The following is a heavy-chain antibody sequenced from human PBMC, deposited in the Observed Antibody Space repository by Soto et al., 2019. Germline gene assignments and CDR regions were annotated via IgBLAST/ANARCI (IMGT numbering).Heavy chain of an antibody. D-gene: IGHD4-17*01. CDR1: GGSISSYY. J-gene: IGHJ4*02. CDR2: IYYSGST. Sequence: PSETLSLTCTVSGGSISSYYWSWIRQPPGKGLEWIGYIYYSGSTNYNPSLKSRVTISEDTSKNQFSLKPSSVTAADTAVYYCARRYGDCFDYWGQGTLVTVSS. V-gene: IGHV4-59*08. CDR3: ARRYGDCFDY.